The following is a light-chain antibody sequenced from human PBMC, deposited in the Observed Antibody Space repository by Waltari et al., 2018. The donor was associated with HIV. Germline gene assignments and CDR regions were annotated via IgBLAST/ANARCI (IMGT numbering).Light chain of an antibody. CDR2: DDS. CDR3: QVWDSSSDHVV. Sequence: SYVLTQPPSVSVAPGQTARITCGGNNIGSKSVHWYQQKPGQAPVLVGYDDSDRPSGIPERCAGYKAGKRATLTISRGEAGDEAEYYCQVWDSSSDHVVFGGGTKLTVL. CDR1: NIGSKS. V-gene: IGLV3-21*02. J-gene: IGLJ2*01.